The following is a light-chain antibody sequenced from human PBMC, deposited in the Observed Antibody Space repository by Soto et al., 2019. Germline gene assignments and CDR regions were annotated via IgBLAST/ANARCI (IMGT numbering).Light chain of an antibody. CDR3: AAWDDSLSGWV. Sequence: QSVLTQPPSASGTPGQRVTISCSGSSSNIGSNYVYWYQQLPRTAPKPLIYRNNQRPSGVPDRFSGSKSGTSASLAISGLRSEDEADYYCAAWDDSLSGWVFGGGTKLTVL. V-gene: IGLV1-47*01. CDR1: SSNIGSNY. CDR2: RNN. J-gene: IGLJ3*02.